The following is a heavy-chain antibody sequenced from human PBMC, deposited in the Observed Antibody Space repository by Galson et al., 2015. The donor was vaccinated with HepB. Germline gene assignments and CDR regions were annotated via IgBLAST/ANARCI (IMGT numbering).Heavy chain of an antibody. D-gene: IGHD3-3*01. CDR3: ARDGIDVGTYYDFWSGYFMSY. CDR1: GFTFSSYG. CDR2: IWYDGSNK. Sequence: SLRLSCAASGFTFSSYGMHWVRQAPGKGLEWVAVIWYDGSNKYYADSVKGRFTISRDNSKNTLYLQMNSLRAEDTAVYYCARDGIDVGTYYDFWSGYFMSYWGQGTLVTVSS. V-gene: IGHV3-33*01. J-gene: IGHJ4*02.